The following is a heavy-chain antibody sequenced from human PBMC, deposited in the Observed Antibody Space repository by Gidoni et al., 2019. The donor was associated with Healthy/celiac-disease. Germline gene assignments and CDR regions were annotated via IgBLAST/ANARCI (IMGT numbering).Heavy chain of an antibody. Sequence: QVQLQQWGAGLLKPSETLSLTCAVYGGSFSVYYWSWIRQPPGKGLEWIGEINHSGSTNYNPSLKSRVTISVDTSKNQFSLKLSSVTAADTAVYYCARGGRRRHNSSSWYPVDYWGQGTLVTVSS. CDR3: ARGGRRRHNSSSWYPVDY. J-gene: IGHJ4*02. V-gene: IGHV4-34*01. CDR2: INHSGST. CDR1: GGSFSVYY. D-gene: IGHD6-13*01.